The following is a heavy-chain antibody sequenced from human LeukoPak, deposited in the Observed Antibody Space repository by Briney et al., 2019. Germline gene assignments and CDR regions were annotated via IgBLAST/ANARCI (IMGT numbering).Heavy chain of an antibody. Sequence: GGSLRLSCAASGFSFGSYAMGWTRQAPGQGLEWVSAISGSGSHANYAESVKGRFTISRDDSKNTLYLQMHSLIAADTAVYYCGSGPVGTTVPWGQGTLVTVSS. J-gene: IGHJ5*02. CDR1: GFSFGSYA. V-gene: IGHV3-23*01. CDR3: GSGPVGTTVP. D-gene: IGHD1-1*01. CDR2: ISGSGSHA.